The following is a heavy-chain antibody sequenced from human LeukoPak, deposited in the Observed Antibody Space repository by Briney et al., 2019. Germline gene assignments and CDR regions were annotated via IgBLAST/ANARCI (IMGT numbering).Heavy chain of an antibody. V-gene: IGHV1-18*01. CDR2: ISAYNGNT. CDR1: GYTFTSYG. D-gene: IGHD3-10*01. CDR3: ASITMVRGVMMANNWFDP. J-gene: IGHJ5*02. Sequence: ASVKVSCKASGYTFTSYGISWVRQAPGQGLEWMGWISAYNGNTNYAQKLQGRVTMTTDTSTSTAYMELRSLRSDDTAVYYCASITMVRGVMMANNWFDPWGQGTLVTVSS.